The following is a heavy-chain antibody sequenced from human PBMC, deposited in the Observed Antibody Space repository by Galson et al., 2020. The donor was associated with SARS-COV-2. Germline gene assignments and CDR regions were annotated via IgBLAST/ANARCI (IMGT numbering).Heavy chain of an antibody. CDR2: ISSSSSYI. J-gene: IGHJ4*02. V-gene: IGHV3-21*01. CDR3: AREYSGSYYPQVDY. CDR1: GFTFSSYS. D-gene: IGHD1-26*01. Sequence: GGSLRLSCAASGFTFSSYSMNWVRQAPGKGLEWVSSISSSSSYIYYADSVKGRFTISRDNAKNSLYLQMNSLRAEDTAVYYCAREYSGSYYPQVDYWGQGTLVTVSS.